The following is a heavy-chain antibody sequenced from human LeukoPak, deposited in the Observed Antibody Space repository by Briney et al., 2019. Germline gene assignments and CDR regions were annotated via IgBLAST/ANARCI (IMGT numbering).Heavy chain of an antibody. D-gene: IGHD2-2*02. CDR2: IKSKTDGGTT. J-gene: IGHJ4*02. Sequence: PGGSLRLSCAASGFTFSNAWMSWVRQAPGKGLEWVGRIKSKTDGGTTDYAAPVKGRFTISRGDSKNTLYLQMNSLKTEDTAVYYCTADYCSSTSCYSFDYWGQGTLVTVSS. CDR3: TADYCSSTSCYSFDY. CDR1: GFTFSNAW. V-gene: IGHV3-15*01.